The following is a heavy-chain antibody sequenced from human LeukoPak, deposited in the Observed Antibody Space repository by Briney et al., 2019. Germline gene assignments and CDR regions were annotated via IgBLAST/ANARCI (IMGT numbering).Heavy chain of an antibody. CDR1: GLSLSTSGVG. V-gene: IGHV2-5*02. CDR2: IYWDDDK. J-gene: IGHJ3*02. Sequence: SGPTLVKPTQTLTLTSTFSGLSLSTSGVGVGWIRRPPGKALEWLALIYWDDDKRYSPSLKSRLTITKDTSKNQVVLTMTNMDPVDTATYYCAHIAYYYDSSGHADAFDIWGQGTMVTVSS. CDR3: AHIAYYYDSSGHADAFDI. D-gene: IGHD3-22*01.